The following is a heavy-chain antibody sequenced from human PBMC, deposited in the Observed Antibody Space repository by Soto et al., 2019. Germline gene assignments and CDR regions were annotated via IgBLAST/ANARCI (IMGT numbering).Heavy chain of an antibody. Sequence: QVQLVQSGAEVKKPGSSVKVSCKASGGTFSSYTISWVRQAPGQGLEWMGRIIPILGIANYAQKFQGRVTITADKSTSTAYMELSSLRAEDTAVYYCARESGGDLPDYWGQGTLVTVSS. V-gene: IGHV1-69*08. D-gene: IGHD4-17*01. CDR2: IIPILGIA. CDR3: ARESGGDLPDY. CDR1: GGTFSSYT. J-gene: IGHJ4*02.